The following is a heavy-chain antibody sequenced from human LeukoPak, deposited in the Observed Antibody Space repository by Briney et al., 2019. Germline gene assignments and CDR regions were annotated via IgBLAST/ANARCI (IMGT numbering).Heavy chain of an antibody. CDR3: ARVPWAKTDSWFDP. D-gene: IGHD1-14*01. Sequence: SVKVSCKASGGTFISYAISWVRQAPGQGLEWMGRIIPIFGTANYAQKFQGRVTITTDESTSTAYMELSSLRSEDTAVYYCARVPWAKTDSWFDPWGQGTLVTVSS. CDR2: IIPIFGTA. CDR1: GGTFISYA. V-gene: IGHV1-69*05. J-gene: IGHJ5*02.